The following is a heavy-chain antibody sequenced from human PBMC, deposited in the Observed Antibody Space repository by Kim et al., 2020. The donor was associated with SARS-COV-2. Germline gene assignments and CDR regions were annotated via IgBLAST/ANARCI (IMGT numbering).Heavy chain of an antibody. V-gene: IGHV1-69*04. J-gene: IGHJ6*02. D-gene: IGHD1-20*01. CDR2: IIPILGIA. Sequence: SVKVSCKASGGTFSSYAISWVRQAPGQGLEWMGRIIPILGIANYAQKFQGRVTITADKSTSTAYMELRSLRSEDTAVYYCARGRAAMSKDNWNDSGLPSLYGMDVWGQGTTVTVSS. CDR3: ARGRAAMSKDNWNDSGLPSLYGMDV. CDR1: GGTFSSYA.